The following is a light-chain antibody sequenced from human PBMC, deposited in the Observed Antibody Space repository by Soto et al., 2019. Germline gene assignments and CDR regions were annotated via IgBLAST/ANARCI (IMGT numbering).Light chain of an antibody. V-gene: IGKV3-11*01. J-gene: IGKJ4*01. Sequence: EIVLTQSPATLSLSPGERATLSCRASQSVSSYLAWYQQKPGQAPRLLIYDASNRATGIPARFSGSGSGTDFTLTISSLEPEDFAVYYCQPRSDSPLTFRGGTNVDIK. CDR2: DAS. CDR1: QSVSSY. CDR3: QPRSDSPLT.